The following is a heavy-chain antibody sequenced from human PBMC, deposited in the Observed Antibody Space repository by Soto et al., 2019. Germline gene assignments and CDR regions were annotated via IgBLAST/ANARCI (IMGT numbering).Heavy chain of an antibody. D-gene: IGHD3-3*01. CDR3: ARGGYDFWSGYYAKWGYYFDY. CDR1: GFTFSSYG. Sequence: QVQLVESGGGVVQPGRSLRLSCAASGFTFSSYGMHWVRQAPGKGLEWVAGIWYDGSNKYYADSVKGRFTSSRDNSKNTLYLQMNSLRAEDTAVYYCARGGYDFWSGYYAKWGYYFDYWGQGTLVTVSS. V-gene: IGHV3-33*01. CDR2: IWYDGSNK. J-gene: IGHJ4*02.